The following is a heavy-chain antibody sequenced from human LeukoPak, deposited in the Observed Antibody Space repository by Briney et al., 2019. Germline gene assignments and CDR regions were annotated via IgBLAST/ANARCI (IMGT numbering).Heavy chain of an antibody. CDR1: GGSISSSPYY. V-gene: IGHV4-39*07. CDR2: IYYSGTT. J-gene: IGHJ4*02. D-gene: IGHD6-19*01. Sequence: SETLSLTCTVSGGSISSSPYYWGWIRQPPGKGLEWIGSIYYSGTTHYSPSLESRVTISVDTSKNQFSLKMSSVTAADTAVYYCARWQWLSRGYFDYWGQGTLVTVSS. CDR3: ARWQWLSRGYFDY.